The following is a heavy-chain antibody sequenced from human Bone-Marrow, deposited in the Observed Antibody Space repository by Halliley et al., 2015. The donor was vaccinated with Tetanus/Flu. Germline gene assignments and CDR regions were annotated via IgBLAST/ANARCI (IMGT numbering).Heavy chain of an antibody. CDR1: GGSINSGGYY. Sequence: TLSLTCTVSGGSINSGGYYWSWIRQHPGKGLEWIGYIFYVVNTSYNPSLKSRVSISLDTSKNQFSLKLSSVTAADTAVYYCARVKGPPDSGDSPFDSWGQGILVTVSS. J-gene: IGHJ4*02. D-gene: IGHD4-17*01. CDR3: ARVKGPPDSGDSPFDS. CDR2: IFYVVNT. V-gene: IGHV4-31*03.